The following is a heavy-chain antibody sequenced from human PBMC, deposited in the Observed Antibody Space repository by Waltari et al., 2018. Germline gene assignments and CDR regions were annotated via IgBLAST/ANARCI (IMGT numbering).Heavy chain of an antibody. CDR2: IYYSGST. V-gene: IGHV4-59*01. Sequence: QVQLQESGPGLVKPSETLSLTCTVSGGSISSYYWSWIRKPPGKGLEWIGYIYYSGSTNYNPSLKSRVTISVDTSKNQFSLKLSSVTAADTAVYYCARGGYSYGLDAFDIWGQGTMVTVSS. CDR3: ARGGYSYGLDAFDI. J-gene: IGHJ3*02. CDR1: GGSISSYY. D-gene: IGHD5-18*01.